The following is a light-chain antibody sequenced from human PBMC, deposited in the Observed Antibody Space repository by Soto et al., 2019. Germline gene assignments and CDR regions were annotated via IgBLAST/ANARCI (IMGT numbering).Light chain of an antibody. V-gene: IGKV3-20*01. Sequence: EIVLTQSPGTLSLSPGERATLSCRASQSVSSSYLAWYQQKPGQAPRLLIYGASNRATGIPDRFSGSGSGTDFTLTINRLEPEDFAVYYCQQYGTSPLTFGPGTKVDIK. CDR3: QQYGTSPLT. J-gene: IGKJ3*01. CDR2: GAS. CDR1: QSVSSSY.